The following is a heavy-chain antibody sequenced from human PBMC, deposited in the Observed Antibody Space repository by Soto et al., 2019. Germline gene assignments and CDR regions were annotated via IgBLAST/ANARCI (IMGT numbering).Heavy chain of an antibody. CDR2: IWYDGSNK. CDR1: GFTFSSYG. CDR3: ARDRNWGRRNWYRDL. V-gene: IGHV3-33*01. J-gene: IGHJ2*01. D-gene: IGHD3-16*01. Sequence: QVQLVESGGGVVQPGRSLRLSCAASGFTFSSYGIHWVRQAPGKGLEWVAVIWYDGSNKDYADSVKGRFTMSRDNSKNTVYLQMTSLRAEDTAVYYCARDRNWGRRNWYRDLWGRGTLVTVSS.